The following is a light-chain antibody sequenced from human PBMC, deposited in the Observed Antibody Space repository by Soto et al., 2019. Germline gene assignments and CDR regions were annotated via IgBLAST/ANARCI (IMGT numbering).Light chain of an antibody. CDR3: SSYAGRNIVL. J-gene: IGLJ2*01. CDR2: EVN. V-gene: IGLV2-8*01. CDR1: SSDVGGYKY. Sequence: QSALTQPPSASGSPGQSVTIACTGTSSDVGGYKYVSWYQQHPGKAPKPMIYEVNKRPSGVPDRFSGSKSGHTASLTVSGLQADDEADYFCSSYAGRNIVLFGGGTKLTVL.